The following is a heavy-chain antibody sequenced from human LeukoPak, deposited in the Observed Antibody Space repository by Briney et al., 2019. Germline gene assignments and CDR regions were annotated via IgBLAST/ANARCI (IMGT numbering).Heavy chain of an antibody. J-gene: IGHJ4*02. CDR3: AKDRGWNYEDYFDY. CDR1: GFTVSSNY. Sequence: GGSLRLSCAASGFTVSSNYMSWVRQAPGKGLEWVSVIYSGGSTYYADSVKGRFTISRDNSKNTLYLQMNSLRAEDTAVYYCAKDRGWNYEDYFDYWGQGTLVTVSS. D-gene: IGHD1-7*01. CDR2: IYSGGST. V-gene: IGHV3-66*01.